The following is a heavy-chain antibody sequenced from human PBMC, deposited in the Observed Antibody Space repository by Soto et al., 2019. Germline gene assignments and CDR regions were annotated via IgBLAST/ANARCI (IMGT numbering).Heavy chain of an antibody. Sequence: EVKLVESGGGLVAPGGSLRLSCVASGFTLTTYTMNWVRQAPGTGLEWVASINGRSNYKYYSDSVKGRFTISRDNAQNSLFLQMGRLGPEDTAIYYCVGEDGVVGVSSAFDSWGQGTLVTVSS. CDR3: VGEDGVVGVSSAFDS. V-gene: IGHV3-21*02. J-gene: IGHJ4*02. D-gene: IGHD2-15*01. CDR1: GFTLTTYT. CDR2: INGRSNYK.